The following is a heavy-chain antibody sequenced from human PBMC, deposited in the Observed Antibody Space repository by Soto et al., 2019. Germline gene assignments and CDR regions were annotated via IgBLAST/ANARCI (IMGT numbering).Heavy chain of an antibody. V-gene: IGHV3-33*01. CDR2: IWYGGSNK. Sequence: GGSLRLSCAASGFTFSSYGMHWVRQAPGKGLEWVAVIWYGGSNKYYADSVKGRFTISRDNSKNTLYLQMNSLRAEDTAVYYCARDPYYYDSSGYTYWGQGTLVTVSS. CDR1: GFTFSSYG. CDR3: ARDPYYYDSSGYTY. D-gene: IGHD3-22*01. J-gene: IGHJ4*02.